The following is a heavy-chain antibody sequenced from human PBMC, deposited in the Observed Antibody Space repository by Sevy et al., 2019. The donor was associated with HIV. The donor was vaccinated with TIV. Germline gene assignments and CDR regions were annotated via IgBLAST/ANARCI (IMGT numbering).Heavy chain of an antibody. CDR2: INHSGST. D-gene: IGHD2-2*02. Sequence: SETLSLTCAVYGGSFSGYYWSWIRQPPGKGLEWIGEINHSGSTNYNPSLKSRVTISVDTSKNPFSLKLSSVTAADTAVYYCASDIVVVPAAIQAEYFQHWGQGTLVTVSS. CDR3: ASDIVVVPAAIQAEYFQH. CDR1: GGSFSGYY. V-gene: IGHV4-34*01. J-gene: IGHJ1*01.